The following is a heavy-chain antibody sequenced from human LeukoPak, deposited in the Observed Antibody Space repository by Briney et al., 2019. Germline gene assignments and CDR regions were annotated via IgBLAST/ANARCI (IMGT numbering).Heavy chain of an antibody. J-gene: IGHJ6*02. CDR3: AKLMAGYYYYGMDV. CDR2: ISASGGST. Sequence: GGSLRLSCAASGFTFSSYSMNWVRQAPGKGLEWVSGISASGGSTYYADSVKGRFTITRDNSKNTLYLQMNSLRAEDTAVYYCAKLMAGYYYYGMDVWGQGTTVTVSS. V-gene: IGHV3-23*01. D-gene: IGHD6-19*01. CDR1: GFTFSSYS.